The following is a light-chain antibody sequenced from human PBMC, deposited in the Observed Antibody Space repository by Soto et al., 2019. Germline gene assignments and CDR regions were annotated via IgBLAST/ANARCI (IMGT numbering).Light chain of an antibody. J-gene: IGLJ1*01. CDR2: EVS. CDR1: SSDVGGYEY. CDR3: SSYSRSTAYV. Sequence: QSALAQPASVSGSPGQSITISCTGTSSDVGGYEYVSWHQLHPGKAPKLIIYEVSNRPSGISNRFSGSKPGNTASLTISGLQAEDEADYYCSSYSRSTAYVFGTGTKVTVL. V-gene: IGLV2-14*01.